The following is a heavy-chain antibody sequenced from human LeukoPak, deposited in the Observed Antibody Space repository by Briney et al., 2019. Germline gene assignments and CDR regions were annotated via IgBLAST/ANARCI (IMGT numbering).Heavy chain of an antibody. V-gene: IGHV3-7*01. D-gene: IGHD1-1*01. J-gene: IGHJ4*02. Sequence: GGSLRLSCAASGFIFSTFWMSWVRQAPGKGLEWVANIKEDGSEKYYVDSMKGRFTVSRDNAKNSLYLQMDSLRAEDTAVYYCARGGTFVSDYWGQGTLVTISS. CDR3: ARGGTFVSDY. CDR1: GFIFSTFW. CDR2: IKEDGSEK.